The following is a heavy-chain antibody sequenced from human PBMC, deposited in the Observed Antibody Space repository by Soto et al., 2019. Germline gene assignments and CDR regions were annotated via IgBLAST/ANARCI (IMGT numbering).Heavy chain of an antibody. CDR3: ARDRYYDILTGYYMGYYYYGMDV. Sequence: PSETLSLTCTVSGGSVSSGSYYWSWIRQPPGKGLEWIGYIYYSGSTNYNPSLKSRVTISVDTSKNQFSLKLSSVTAADTAVYYCARDRYYDILTGYYMGYYYYGMDVWGQGTTVTVSS. D-gene: IGHD3-9*01. J-gene: IGHJ6*02. CDR2: IYYSGST. V-gene: IGHV4-61*01. CDR1: GGSVSSGSYY.